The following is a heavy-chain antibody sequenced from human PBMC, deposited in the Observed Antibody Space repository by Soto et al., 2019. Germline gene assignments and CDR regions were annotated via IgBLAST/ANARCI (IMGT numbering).Heavy chain of an antibody. CDR2: IRDRAYSYAT. J-gene: IGHJ4*02. D-gene: IGHD3-10*01. CDR1: GFVFKDSS. V-gene: IGHV3-73*01. CDR3: TRLISAAQDY. Sequence: VLLVESGGGLVLPGGSLKLSCAASGFVFKDSSIHWVRQASGKGLEWVGRIRDRAYSYATAYAASVKGRFTISRDDSSNTAYLQMNSLKTEDTAIYYCTRLISAAQDYWGQGTLVTVSS.